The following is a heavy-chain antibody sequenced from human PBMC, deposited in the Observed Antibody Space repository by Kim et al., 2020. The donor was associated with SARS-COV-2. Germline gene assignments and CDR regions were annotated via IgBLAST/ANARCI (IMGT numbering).Heavy chain of an antibody. Sequence: GGSLRLSCAASGFTFSSYGMHWVRQAPGKGLEWVSVIWYDGSNKYYADSVKGRFTISRDNSKNTLYLQMNSLRAEDTAVYYCARVPFGLAVAIDYWGQGTLVTASS. D-gene: IGHD6-19*01. CDR1: GFTFSSYG. CDR3: ARVPFGLAVAIDY. CDR2: IWYDGSNK. V-gene: IGHV3-33*01. J-gene: IGHJ4*02.